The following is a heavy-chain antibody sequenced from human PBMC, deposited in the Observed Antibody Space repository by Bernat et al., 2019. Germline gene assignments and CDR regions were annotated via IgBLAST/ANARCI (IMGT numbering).Heavy chain of an antibody. CDR1: GGSISSYY. CDR2: IYYSGST. CDR3: ARDRNLDRRGRYFDL. Sequence: QVQLQESGPGLVKPSETLSLTCTVSGGSISSYYWSWIRQHPGKGLEWIGYIYYSGSTYYNPSLKSRVTISVDTSKNQFSLKLSSVTAADTAVYYCARDRNLDRRGRYFDLWGRGTLVTVSS. J-gene: IGHJ2*01. V-gene: IGHV4-59*06. D-gene: IGHD1-26*01.